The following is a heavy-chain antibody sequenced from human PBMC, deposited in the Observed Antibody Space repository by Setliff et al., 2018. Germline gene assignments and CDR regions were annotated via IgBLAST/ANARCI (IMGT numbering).Heavy chain of an antibody. V-gene: IGHV4-59*12. J-gene: IGHJ5*02. Sequence: PSETLSLTCTVSGGSISSYYWSWIRQPPGKGLEWIGYIYYSGSTNYNPSLKSRVTISVDTSKKQFTLNLSSVTAADTAVYFCARGYSGSYGRFDPWGQGALVTVSS. D-gene: IGHD1-26*01. CDR1: GGSISSYY. CDR2: IYYSGST. CDR3: ARGYSGSYGRFDP.